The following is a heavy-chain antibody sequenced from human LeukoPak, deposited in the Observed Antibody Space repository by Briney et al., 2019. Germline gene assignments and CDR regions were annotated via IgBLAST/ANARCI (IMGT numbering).Heavy chain of an antibody. CDR2: IYSGGST. J-gene: IGHJ4*02. CDR3: ARDLPIDY. CDR1: GFTVSSNY. V-gene: IGHV3-53*01. Sequence: GGSLRLSCAASGFTVSSNYMNWVSQAPGKGLEWVSVIYSGGSTYYADSVKGRFTISRDNSKNTLYLQMNSLRAEDTAVYYCARDLPIDYWGQGTLVTVSS.